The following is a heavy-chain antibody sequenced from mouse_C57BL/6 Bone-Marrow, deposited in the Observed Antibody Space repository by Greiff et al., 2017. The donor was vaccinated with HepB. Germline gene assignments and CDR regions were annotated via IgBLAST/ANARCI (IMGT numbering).Heavy chain of an antibody. V-gene: IGHV1-53*01. J-gene: IGHJ3*01. CDR1: GYTFTSYW. D-gene: IGHD2-4*01. Sequence: QVQLKQPGTELVKPGASVKLSCKASGYTFTSYWMHWVKQRPGQGLEWIGNINPSNGGTNYNEKFKSKATLTVDKSSSTAYMQLSSLTSEDSAVYYCARLIPYDYDRAWFAYWGQGTLVTVSA. CDR2: INPSNGGT. CDR3: ARLIPYDYDRAWFAY.